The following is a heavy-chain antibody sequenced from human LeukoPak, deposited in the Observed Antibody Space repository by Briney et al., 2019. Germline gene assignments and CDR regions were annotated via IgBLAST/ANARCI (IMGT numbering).Heavy chain of an antibody. D-gene: IGHD3-22*01. V-gene: IGHV4-59*11. J-gene: IGHJ4*02. CDR2: IYYSGST. Sequence: SETLSLTCTVSGVAISSHYWSWIRQPPGKGLEWVGDIYYSGSTNYNPSLKSRVTISVETSKNRFSLKLSSVTAADTAVYYCARDGGDYYDSSGYSFFDYWGQGTLVTVSS. CDR3: ARDGGDYYDSSGYSFFDY. CDR1: GVAISSHY.